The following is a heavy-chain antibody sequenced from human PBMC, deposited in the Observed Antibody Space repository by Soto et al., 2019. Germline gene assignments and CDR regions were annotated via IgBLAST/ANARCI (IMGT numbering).Heavy chain of an antibody. V-gene: IGHV3-30*18. CDR1: GFTFSGYA. J-gene: IGHJ6*02. CDR2: ISNDGSNK. Sequence: QVLLVESGGGVVQPGRSLRLSCAASGFTFSGYAIHWVRQAPGKGLEWVAVISNDGSNKYYVDSVKGRFTISRDNSKNTLYLQMNNLRAEDTAVYYCAKQNMIEVALDYYHAMDVWGQGTTVTVSS. CDR3: AKQNMIEVALDYYHAMDV. D-gene: IGHD3-22*01.